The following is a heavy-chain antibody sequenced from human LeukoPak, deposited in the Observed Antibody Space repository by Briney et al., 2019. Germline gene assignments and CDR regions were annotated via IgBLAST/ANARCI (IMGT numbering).Heavy chain of an antibody. D-gene: IGHD5-18*01. J-gene: IGHJ5*02. Sequence: PGGSLRLSCAASGFTFDDYAMYWVRQAPGKGLEWVSTISWNSDSIGYADSVKGRFTISRDNAKNSLYLQMNSLRAEDTAVYYCARGEYVDTAMASNWFDPWGQGTLVTVSS. CDR2: ISWNSDSI. V-gene: IGHV3-9*01. CDR1: GFTFDDYA. CDR3: ARGEYVDTAMASNWFDP.